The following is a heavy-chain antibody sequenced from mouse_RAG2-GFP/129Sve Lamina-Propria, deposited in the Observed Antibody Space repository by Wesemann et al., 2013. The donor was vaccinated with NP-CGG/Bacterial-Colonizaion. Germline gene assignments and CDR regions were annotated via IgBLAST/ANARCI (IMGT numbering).Heavy chain of an antibody. D-gene: IGHD2-4*01. J-gene: IGHJ3*01. V-gene: IGHV1-12*01. CDR2: GNGAT. CDR3: ARGNDYDWFAY. Sequence: GNGATSYNQKFKGKATLTVDKSSSTAYMQLSSLTSEDSAVYFCARGNDYDWFAYWGQGDSGHCLC.